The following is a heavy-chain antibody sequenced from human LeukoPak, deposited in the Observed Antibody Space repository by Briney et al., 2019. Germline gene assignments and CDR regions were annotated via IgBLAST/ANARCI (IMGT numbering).Heavy chain of an antibody. Sequence: SETLSLTCTISGGSITSYHWSWIRQPPGKGLEWIGYIYYSGSTNYNPSLKSRVTISVDTSKNQFSLNLKSVTAADTAVYYCARGSRDGYNHFDYWGQGTLVTVSS. CDR1: GGSITSYH. CDR2: IYYSGST. CDR3: ARGSRDGYNHFDY. V-gene: IGHV4-59*01. J-gene: IGHJ4*02. D-gene: IGHD5-24*01.